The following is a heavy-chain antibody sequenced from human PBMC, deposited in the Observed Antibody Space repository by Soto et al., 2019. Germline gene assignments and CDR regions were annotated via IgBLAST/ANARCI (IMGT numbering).Heavy chain of an antibody. CDR1: GYTFTSYA. V-gene: IGHV1-3*01. CDR3: ASSYSNYALIDYYYYGMDV. Sequence: GASVKVSCKASGYTFTSYAMHWVRQAPGQRLEWMGWINAGNGNTKYSQKFQGRVTITRDTSASTAYMELSSQRSEDTAVYYCASSYSNYALIDYYYYGMDVWGQGTTVTVSS. D-gene: IGHD4-4*01. J-gene: IGHJ6*02. CDR2: INAGNGNT.